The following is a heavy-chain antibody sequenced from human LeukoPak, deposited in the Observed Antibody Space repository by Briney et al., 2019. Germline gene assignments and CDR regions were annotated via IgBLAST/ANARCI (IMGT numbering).Heavy chain of an antibody. CDR1: GFTITTYA. D-gene: IGHD2-15*01. V-gene: IGHV3-23*01. J-gene: IGHJ6*03. Sequence: PGGSLTLSCAASGFTITTYAMGWVRQAPGKGLEGVSVISDRGDSTHYADSVKGRFTISRDNSKNTLHLQMNSLRAEDTAVYYCAKEHSGPYYYYYMDVWGKGTTVTVSS. CDR3: AKEHSGPYYYYYMDV. CDR2: ISDRGDST.